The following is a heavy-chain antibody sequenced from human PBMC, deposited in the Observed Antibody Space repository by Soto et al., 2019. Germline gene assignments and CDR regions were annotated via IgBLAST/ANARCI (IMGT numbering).Heavy chain of an antibody. D-gene: IGHD6-19*01. Sequence: QVQLVQSGTEVKKPGSSVKVSCKASGGTFSSYSINWVRQAPGQRLEWMGGIIPLFGTPHYSQNFQGRITITADESTSTVSTELSSLRSEDTAVYYCARDRTSGWSACDYWCQGTLVTVSS. CDR2: IIPLFGTP. CDR1: GGTFSSYS. J-gene: IGHJ4*02. V-gene: IGHV1-69*12. CDR3: ARDRTSGWSACDY.